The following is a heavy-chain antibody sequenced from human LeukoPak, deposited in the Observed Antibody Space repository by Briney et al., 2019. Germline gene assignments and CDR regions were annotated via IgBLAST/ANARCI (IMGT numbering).Heavy chain of an antibody. J-gene: IGHJ4*02. CDR1: GFTFSSYW. Sequence: GGSLRLSCAASGFTFSSYWMSWVRQAPGKGLEWVANIKQDGSEKYYVDSVKGRFTISRDNAKNSLYLQMNSLRAEDTAVYYCAKVAGIGYYDSSGYYSRAPLFDYWGQGTLVTVSS. V-gene: IGHV3-7*03. D-gene: IGHD3-22*01. CDR2: IKQDGSEK. CDR3: AKVAGIGYYDSSGYYSRAPLFDY.